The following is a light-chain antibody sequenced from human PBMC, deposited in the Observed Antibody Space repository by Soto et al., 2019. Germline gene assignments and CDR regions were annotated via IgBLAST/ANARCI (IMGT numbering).Light chain of an antibody. CDR3: QQIYKSSQLT. CDR1: RNIRNY. Sequence: DIQMTQSPSSLSENVGDRVTLTCRASRNIRNYLNWYQLKPGIAPKLLIYAASALHTGVPSRFSDIGFGTDFTLTIGSLHPEDFATYYCQQIYKSSQLTFGAGKIVD. J-gene: IGKJ3*01. CDR2: AAS. V-gene: IGKV1-39*01.